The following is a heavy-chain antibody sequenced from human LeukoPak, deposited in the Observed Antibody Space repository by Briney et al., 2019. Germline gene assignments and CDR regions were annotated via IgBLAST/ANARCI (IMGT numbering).Heavy chain of an antibody. Sequence: GGSLRLSCAASGFTFSSYAMHWVRQAPGKGLERVAVISYDGSNKYYADSVKGRFTISRDNSKNTLYLQMNSLRAEDTAVYYCARDAGGLAVVTYYYYYYMDVWGKGTTVTVSS. J-gene: IGHJ6*03. CDR1: GFTFSSYA. CDR3: ARDAGGLAVVTYYYYYYMDV. D-gene: IGHD4-23*01. CDR2: ISYDGSNK. V-gene: IGHV3-30*04.